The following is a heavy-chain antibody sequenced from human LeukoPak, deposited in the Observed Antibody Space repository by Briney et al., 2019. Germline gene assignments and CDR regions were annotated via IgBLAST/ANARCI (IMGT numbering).Heavy chain of an antibody. CDR3: ARRKCSGGTCYSDY. Sequence: SETLSLTCTVSGGSISSYYWNWIRQPPGKGLEWLGYIYYSGSTNYNPSLRSRVTISVDTSKNQFSLKLSSVTAADTAIYYCARRKCSGGTCYSDYWGQGTLVTVSS. V-gene: IGHV4-59*08. CDR1: GGSISSYY. J-gene: IGHJ4*02. D-gene: IGHD2-15*01. CDR2: IYYSGST.